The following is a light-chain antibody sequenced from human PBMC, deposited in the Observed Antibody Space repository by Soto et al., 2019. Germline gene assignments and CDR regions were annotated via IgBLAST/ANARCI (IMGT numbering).Light chain of an antibody. CDR3: SSYAGSNIWV. CDR2: EVT. V-gene: IGLV2-8*01. J-gene: IGLJ3*02. CDR1: SSDVGDSNS. Sequence: QSALTQPPSASGSPGRSVTISCSGTSSDVGDSNSVSWYQQHPGKAPKLMIYEVTKRPSGVPDRFSGSKSGNAASLNVSGLQAEDEADYYCSSYAGSNIWVFGGGTKVTVL.